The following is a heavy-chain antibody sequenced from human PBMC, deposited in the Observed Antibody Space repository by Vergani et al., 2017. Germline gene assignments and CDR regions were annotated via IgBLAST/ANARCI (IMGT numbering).Heavy chain of an antibody. CDR2: IYHSGGA. J-gene: IGHJ4*02. CDR3: ARTESFILRYFHWAL. CDR1: GVSVTDYN. Sequence: QAQLQESGPGLVKPSETLSLTCHVFGVSVTDYNCNWIRQPPGKGLEWIGNIYHSGGANYNPSLKGRVTISVDTSKNQFSLEVTSVTAADTAIYFCARTESFILRYFHWALWGQGTLVTVSS. D-gene: IGHD3-9*01. V-gene: IGHV4-4*08.